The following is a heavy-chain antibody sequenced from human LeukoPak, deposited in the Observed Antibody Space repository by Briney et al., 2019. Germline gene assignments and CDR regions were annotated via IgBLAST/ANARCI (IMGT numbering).Heavy chain of an antibody. CDR2: IKSKTDGGTT. Sequence: GGSLRLSCAASGFTFSNAWMSWVRQAPGKGLEWVGRIKSKTDGGTTDYAASVKGRFTISRDDSKNTLYLQMNSLKTEDTAVYYCTTPVFDSSGYYNPLQFDYWGQGTLVTVSS. CDR1: GFTFSNAW. J-gene: IGHJ4*02. D-gene: IGHD3-22*01. CDR3: TTPVFDSSGYYNPLQFDY. V-gene: IGHV3-15*01.